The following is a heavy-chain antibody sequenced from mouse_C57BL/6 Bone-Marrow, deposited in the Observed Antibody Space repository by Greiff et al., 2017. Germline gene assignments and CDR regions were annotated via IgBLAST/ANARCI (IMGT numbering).Heavy chain of an antibody. D-gene: IGHD2-1*01. V-gene: IGHV1-66*01. CDR2: IYPGSGNT. Sequence: QVQLQQSGPELVKPGASVKISCKASGYSFTSYYIHWVKQRPGQGLEWIGWIYPGSGNTKYNEKFKGKATLTADTSSSTAYMQLSSLTSEDCAVYYCAAYGNYEGGFYLLDYWGQGTTLTVSS. J-gene: IGHJ2*01. CDR1: GYSFTSYY. CDR3: AAYGNYEGGFYLLDY.